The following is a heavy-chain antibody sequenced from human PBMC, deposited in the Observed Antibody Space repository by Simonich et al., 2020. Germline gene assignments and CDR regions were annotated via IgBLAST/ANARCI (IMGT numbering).Heavy chain of an antibody. Sequence: EVQLVESGGGLVQPGGSLRLSCAASGFTFSSYWMSWVRQAPGKGLEWVANIKQDGSEKYYVDSGKGRFTISRDNAKNSRYLQMNSLRAEATAVYYCARDGLGTAYYYYMDVWGKGTTVTVSS. D-gene: IGHD7-27*01. CDR1: GFTFSSYW. CDR3: ARDGLGTAYYYYMDV. CDR2: IKQDGSEK. J-gene: IGHJ6*03. V-gene: IGHV3-7*01.